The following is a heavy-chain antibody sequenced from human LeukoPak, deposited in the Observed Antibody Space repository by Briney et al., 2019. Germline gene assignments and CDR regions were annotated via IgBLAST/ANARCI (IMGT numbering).Heavy chain of an antibody. CDR1: GGSISSYY. J-gene: IGHJ4*02. CDR3: ARVTGYVMEDYFDY. Sequence: SETLSLTCAVSGGSISSYYWSWIRQPAGKGLEWIGRIYTSGSTNYNPSLKGRVTMSVDTSRNQFSLRLSSVTAADTAVYYCARVTGYVMEDYFDYWGQGTLVTVSS. V-gene: IGHV4-4*07. CDR2: IYTSGST. D-gene: IGHD6-13*01.